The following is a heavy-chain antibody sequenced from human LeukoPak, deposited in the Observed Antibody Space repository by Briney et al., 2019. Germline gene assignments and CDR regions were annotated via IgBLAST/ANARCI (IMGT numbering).Heavy chain of an antibody. D-gene: IGHD6-6*01. CDR2: IYYSGST. V-gene: IGHV4-59*01. J-gene: IGHJ6*03. CDR1: GGSISSYY. CDR3: ARARVEQYMDV. Sequence: KPSETLSLTCTVSGGSISSYYWSWIRQPPGKGLEWIGYIYYSGSTNYNPSLKSRVTISVDTSKNQFSLKLSSVTAADTAVYYCARARVEQYMDVWGKGTTVTISS.